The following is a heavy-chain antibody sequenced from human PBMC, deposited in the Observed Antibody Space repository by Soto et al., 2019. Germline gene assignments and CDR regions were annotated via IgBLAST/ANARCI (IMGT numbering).Heavy chain of an antibody. J-gene: IGHJ4*02. D-gene: IGHD6-13*01. CDR2: IGGSGRNT. Sequence: GSLRLSCAASGFMFSRSGMTWVRQAPGMRLESVAGIGGSGRNTYYADSVKGRFTISRDNSKNTLFLQMNGLRDEDTAIYYCAKDGLSDSPSAIDYWGQGTRVTVSS. V-gene: IGHV3-23*01. CDR1: GFMFSRSG. CDR3: AKDGLSDSPSAIDY.